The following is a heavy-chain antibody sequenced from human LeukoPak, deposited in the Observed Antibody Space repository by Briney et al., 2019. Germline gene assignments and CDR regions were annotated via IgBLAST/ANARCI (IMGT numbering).Heavy chain of an antibody. Sequence: GGSLRLSCAASGFTFDDYAMHWVRQAPGKGLEWVSGISWNSGSIGYADSVKGRFTISRDNARSSLSLQMNSLRAEDMALYYCAKGASYGTYDAFDFWGQGTMVTVSS. CDR1: GFTFDDYA. V-gene: IGHV3-9*03. J-gene: IGHJ3*01. CDR2: ISWNSGSI. CDR3: AKGASYGTYDAFDF. D-gene: IGHD3-16*01.